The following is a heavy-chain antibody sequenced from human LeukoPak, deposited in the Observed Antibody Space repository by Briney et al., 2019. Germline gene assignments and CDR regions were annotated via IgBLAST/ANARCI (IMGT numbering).Heavy chain of an antibody. V-gene: IGHV1-2*02. CDR1: GYTFTGYY. D-gene: IGHD6-25*01. J-gene: IGHJ3*02. Sequence: GASVKVSCKASGYTFTGYYMHWVRQAPGQGLEWMGWINPNSGGTNYARKFQGRVTMTRDTSISTAYMELSSLRSEDTAMYYCARDRRGGDAFDIWGQGTMVTVSS. CDR2: INPNSGGT. CDR3: ARDRRGGDAFDI.